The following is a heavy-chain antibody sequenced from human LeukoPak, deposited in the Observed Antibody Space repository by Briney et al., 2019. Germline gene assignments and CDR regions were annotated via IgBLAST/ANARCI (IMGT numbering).Heavy chain of an antibody. CDR3: AKDHTYSTGSGKLDY. D-gene: IGHD2-8*02. CDR2: IYYSGST. J-gene: IGHJ4*02. V-gene: IGHV4-59*01. CDR1: GGSISSYY. Sequence: SETLSLTCTVSGGSISSYYWSWIRQPPGKGLEWIGYIYYSGSTNYNPSLKSRVTISVDTSKNQFSLKLSSVTAADTAVYYCAKDHTYSTGSGKLDYWGQGILVTVSS.